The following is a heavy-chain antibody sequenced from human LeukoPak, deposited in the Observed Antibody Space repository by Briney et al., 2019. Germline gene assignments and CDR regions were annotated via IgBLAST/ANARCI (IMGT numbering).Heavy chain of an antibody. CDR2: IYYSGST. CDR3: ARRIYGSGRPYYYYYVDV. J-gene: IGHJ6*03. D-gene: IGHD3-10*01. Sequence: PSETLSLTCTVSGGSISSYYWSWIRQPPGKGLEWIGYIYYSGSTNYNPSLKSRVTISVDTSKNQFSLKLSSVTAADTAVYYCARRIYGSGRPYYYYYVDVWGKGTTVTVSS. V-gene: IGHV4-59*08. CDR1: GGSISSYY.